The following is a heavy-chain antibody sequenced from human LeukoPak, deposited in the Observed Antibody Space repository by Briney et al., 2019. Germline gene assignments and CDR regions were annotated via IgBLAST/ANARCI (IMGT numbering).Heavy chain of an antibody. CDR3: ARAIAVAARSTDY. V-gene: IGHV3-21*01. J-gene: IGHJ4*02. D-gene: IGHD6-19*01. CDR1: GFTFSSYS. Sequence: GGSLRLSCAASGFTFSSYSMNWVRQAPGKGLEWVSSISSSSSYIYYADSVKGRFTISRDNAKNSLYLQMNSLRAEDTAVYYCARAIAVAARSTDYWGQGTLVTVSS. CDR2: ISSSSSYI.